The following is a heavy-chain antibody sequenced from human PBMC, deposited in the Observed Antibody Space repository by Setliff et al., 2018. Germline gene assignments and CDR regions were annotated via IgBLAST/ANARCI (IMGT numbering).Heavy chain of an antibody. CDR1: GGSISSGGYY. Sequence: ASETLSLTCTVSGGSISSGGYYWSWIRQHPGKGLEWIGYIYYSGSTSYYNPSLKSRVTISVDTSKNQFSLKLSSVTAADTAVYYCARGRAGHSGHWVQGTLVTVSS. D-gene: IGHD6-19*01. V-gene: IGHV4-31*03. CDR2: IYYSGSTS. CDR3: ARGRAGHSGH. J-gene: IGHJ4*02.